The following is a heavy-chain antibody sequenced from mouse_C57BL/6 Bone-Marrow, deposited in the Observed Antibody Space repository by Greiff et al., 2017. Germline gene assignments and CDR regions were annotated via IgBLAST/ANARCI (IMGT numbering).Heavy chain of an antibody. CDR2: INYDGSST. J-gene: IGHJ2*01. V-gene: IGHV5-16*01. D-gene: IGHD2-3*01. CDR1: GFTFSDYY. CDR3: AIVSMMVTSYYFDY. Sequence: EVKVVESEGGLVQPGSSMKLSCTASGFTFSDYYMAWVRQVPEKGLEWVANINYDGSSTYYLDSLKSRFIISRDNAKNILYLQMSSLKSENTATYYCAIVSMMVTSYYFDYWGQGTTLTVSS.